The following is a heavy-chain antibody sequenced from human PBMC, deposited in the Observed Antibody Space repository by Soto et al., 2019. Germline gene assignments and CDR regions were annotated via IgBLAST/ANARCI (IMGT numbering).Heavy chain of an antibody. CDR3: ASYDFWSGYYLSAWDY. CDR1: GDSISSSSYY. V-gene: IGHV4-39*01. Sequence: PSDTLSLTCTVSGDSISSSSYYWARCRQPPGKRLEWIGSIYYSGSTYYNPSLKSRVTISVDTSKNQFSLKLSSVTAADTAVYYCASYDFWSGYYLSAWDYWGQGTLVTVSS. J-gene: IGHJ4*02. CDR2: IYYSGST. D-gene: IGHD3-3*01.